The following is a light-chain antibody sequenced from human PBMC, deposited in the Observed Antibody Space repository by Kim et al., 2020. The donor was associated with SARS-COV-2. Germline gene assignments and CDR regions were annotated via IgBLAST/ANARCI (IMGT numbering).Light chain of an antibody. J-gene: IGKJ1*01. V-gene: IGKV3-20*01. CDR1: QSVSNNY. CDR3: LQYGAAPRT. CDR2: GAS. Sequence: SPGERATLSCRASQSVSNNYLAWYQQRPGQAPRLLIHGASSRATGIPDRFSGSGSGTDFTLTINRLEPEDFAVYYCLQYGAAPRTFGQGTKVDIK.